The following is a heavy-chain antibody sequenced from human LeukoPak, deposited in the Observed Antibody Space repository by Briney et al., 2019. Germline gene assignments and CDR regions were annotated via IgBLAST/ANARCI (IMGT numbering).Heavy chain of an antibody. Sequence: SETLSLTCTVSGGSISSGSYYWSWIRQPAGKGLEWIGRIYTSGSTNYNPSLKSRVTISVDTSKNQFSLKLSSVTAADTAVYYCARGEQQLVHYWGQGTLVTVSS. V-gene: IGHV4-61*02. J-gene: IGHJ4*02. CDR2: IYTSGST. D-gene: IGHD6-13*01. CDR1: GGSISSGSYY. CDR3: ARGEQQLVHY.